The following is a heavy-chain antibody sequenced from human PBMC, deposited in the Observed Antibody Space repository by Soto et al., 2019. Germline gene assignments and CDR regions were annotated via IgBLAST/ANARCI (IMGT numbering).Heavy chain of an antibody. CDR1: GFTLSSYN. CDR3: AGGGRGGGAFDI. CDR2: ISTSSTTI. V-gene: IGHV3-48*02. Sequence: EVQLVESGGGLVQPGGSLRLSCAASGFTLSSYNMNWVRQTPGKGLEWVSHISTSSTTIYYADSVKGRFTISRDNAKNSLYVQMTSLRDEDTAVYYCAGGGRGGGAFDIWGQGTMVTVSS. D-gene: IGHD3-10*01. J-gene: IGHJ3*02.